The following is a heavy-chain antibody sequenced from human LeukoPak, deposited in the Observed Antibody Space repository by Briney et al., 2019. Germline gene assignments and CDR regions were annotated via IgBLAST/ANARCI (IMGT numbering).Heavy chain of an antibody. D-gene: IGHD3-22*01. J-gene: IGHJ4*02. V-gene: IGHV3-74*01. CDR1: GFTFSSYW. CDR2: INSDGSST. CDR3: ARSPYYYDSSGYLPY. Sequence: GGSLRLCCAASGFTFSSYWMHWVRQATGKGLVWVSRINSDGSSTSYADSVKGRFTISRDNAKNTLYLQMNSLRAEDTAVYYCARSPYYYDSSGYLPYWGQGTLVTVSS.